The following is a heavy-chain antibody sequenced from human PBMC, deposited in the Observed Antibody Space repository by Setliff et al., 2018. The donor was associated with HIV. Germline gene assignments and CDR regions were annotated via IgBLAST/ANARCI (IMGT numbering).Heavy chain of an antibody. CDR1: GFTFDDYT. J-gene: IGHJ4*02. CDR2: ISSSSSTI. Sequence: GGSLRLSCAASGFTFDDYTMHWVRQAPGKGLEWVSSISSSSSTIYYADSVKGRFTISRDNAKNSLYLQMNSLRAEDTAVYYCARESYYDRSGYYVPLDYWGQGTLVTVSS. D-gene: IGHD3-22*01. V-gene: IGHV3-48*01. CDR3: ARESYYDRSGYYVPLDY.